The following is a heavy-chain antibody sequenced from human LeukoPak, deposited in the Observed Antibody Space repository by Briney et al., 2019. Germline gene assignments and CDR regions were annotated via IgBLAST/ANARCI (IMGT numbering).Heavy chain of an antibody. CDR3: ARDRGDFWSGYAPYYFDY. Sequence: ASVKVSCKASGYTFTSYYMHWVRQAPGQGLEWMGIINPSGGNTSYAQKFQGRVTMTRDTSTSTVYMEMSSLRSEDTAVYYCARDRGDFWSGYAPYYFDYWGQGTLVTVSS. D-gene: IGHD3-3*01. J-gene: IGHJ4*02. CDR2: INPSGGNT. CDR1: GYTFTSYY. V-gene: IGHV1-46*01.